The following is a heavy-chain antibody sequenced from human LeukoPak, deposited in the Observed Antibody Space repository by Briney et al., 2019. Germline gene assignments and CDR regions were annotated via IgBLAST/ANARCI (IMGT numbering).Heavy chain of an antibody. D-gene: IGHD3-22*01. CDR2: ISAYNGNT. J-gene: IGHJ5*02. CDR3: ARAGYDSSGHSFDP. Sequence: ASVKVSCKASGYTFTSYGISWVRQAPGQGLEWMGWISAYNGNTNYAQKLQGRVTMTTDTSTSTAHMVLRSLRSDDTAVYYCARAGYDSSGHSFDPWGQGTLVTVSS. CDR1: GYTFTSYG. V-gene: IGHV1-18*01.